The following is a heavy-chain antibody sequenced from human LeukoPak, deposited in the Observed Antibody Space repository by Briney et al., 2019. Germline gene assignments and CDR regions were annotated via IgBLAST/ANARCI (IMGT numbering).Heavy chain of an antibody. CDR3: TTAYLTMVRGVPYYYYGMDV. J-gene: IGHJ6*02. V-gene: IGHV3-15*01. CDR1: GFTFSNAW. CDR2: IKSKTDGGTT. D-gene: IGHD3-10*01. Sequence: PGGSLRLSCAASGFTFSNAWMSWVRQAPGKGLEWVGRIKSKTDGGTTDYAAPVKGRFTISRDDSKNTLYLQMNSLKTEDTAVYYCTTAYLTMVRGVPYYYYGMDVWGQGTTVTVSS.